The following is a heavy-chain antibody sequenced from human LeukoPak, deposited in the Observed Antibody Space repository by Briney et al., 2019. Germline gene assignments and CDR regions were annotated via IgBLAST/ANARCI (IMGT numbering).Heavy chain of an antibody. CDR2: IWYDGTNK. J-gene: IGHJ1*01. CDR1: GLTFSSYG. D-gene: IGHD3-22*01. Sequence: GGSLRLSCATSGLTFSSYGMHWVRQAPGKGLEWVAVIWYDGTNKYYADSVKGRFTISRDNSKNALYLQMNSLRADDTAVYYCAAANYSERSGYNFEYFQHWGQGTLVTVSS. CDR3: AAANYSERSGYNFEYFQH. V-gene: IGHV3-33*01.